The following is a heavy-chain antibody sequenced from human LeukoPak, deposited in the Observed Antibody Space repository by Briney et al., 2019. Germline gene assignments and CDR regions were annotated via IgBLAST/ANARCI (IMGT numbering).Heavy chain of an antibody. Sequence: ASVKVSCKVSGYTLTELSMHWVRQAPGKGLEWMGGFDPEDGETIYAQKFQGGVTMTEDTSTDTAYMELSSLRSEDTAVYYCATKGDILTGYYTFDYWGQGTLVTVSS. J-gene: IGHJ4*02. CDR3: ATKGDILTGYYTFDY. CDR2: FDPEDGET. CDR1: GYTLTELS. V-gene: IGHV1-24*01. D-gene: IGHD3-9*01.